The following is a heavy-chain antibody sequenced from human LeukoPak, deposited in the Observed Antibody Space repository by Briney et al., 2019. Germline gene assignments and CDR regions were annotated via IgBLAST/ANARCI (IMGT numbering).Heavy chain of an antibody. V-gene: IGHV4-59*08. J-gene: IGHJ4*02. CDR3: ARHGSGYYFFDY. CDR1: GGSIRSFY. D-gene: IGHD3-3*01. CDR2: IFYSGST. Sequence: SETLSLTCTVSGGSIRSFYWSWIRQPPGKGLEWIGYIFYSGSTNYNPSLKSRVTISVDTFKNQFSLKLSSVTAADTAVYYCARHGSGYYFFDYWGQGTLVTVSS.